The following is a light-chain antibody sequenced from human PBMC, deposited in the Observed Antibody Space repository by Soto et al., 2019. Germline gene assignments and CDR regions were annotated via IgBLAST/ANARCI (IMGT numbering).Light chain of an antibody. V-gene: IGKV1-33*01. CDR3: QHYHNYMYT. CDR1: QDISNH. J-gene: IGKJ2*01. CDR2: DAS. Sequence: DIQMPQSPSSLSASVGNRVTITCQASQDISNHLNWYQQKTGKAPDLLIYDASNLERGVPSRFSGSGSGTDFTFTISSLQPEDFATDYCQHYHNYMYTFGQGSNLEI.